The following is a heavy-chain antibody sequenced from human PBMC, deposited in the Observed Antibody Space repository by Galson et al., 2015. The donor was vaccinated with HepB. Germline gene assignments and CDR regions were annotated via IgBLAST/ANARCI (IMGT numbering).Heavy chain of an antibody. D-gene: IGHD6-13*01. Sequence: CAISGDSVFSNSAAWNWIRQSPSRGLEWLGRTYYRSKWYNDYAVSMKSRITINPDTSKNQFSLQLDSVTPEDTAVYYCARDLYSSTSVGHDYWGQGTPVTVSS. J-gene: IGHJ4*02. CDR3: ARDLYSSTSVGHDY. V-gene: IGHV6-1*01. CDR2: TYYRSKWYN. CDR1: GDSVFSNSAA.